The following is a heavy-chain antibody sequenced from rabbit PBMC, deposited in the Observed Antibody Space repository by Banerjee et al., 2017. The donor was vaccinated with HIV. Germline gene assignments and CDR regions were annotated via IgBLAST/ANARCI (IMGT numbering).Heavy chain of an antibody. CDR1: GFSFSSSDY. D-gene: IGHD8-1*01. Sequence: QSLEESRGDLVKPGASLTLTCTASGFSFSSSDYMCWVRQAPGKGLEWTACIYIGSSGSTYYASWVNGRFTISKTSSTTVTLQMPSLTAADTAPYFCARGYGGITYYIPAFNLWGQGTLVTVS. V-gene: IGHV1S40*01. J-gene: IGHJ4*01. CDR3: ARGYGGITYYIPAFNL. CDR2: IYIGSSGST.